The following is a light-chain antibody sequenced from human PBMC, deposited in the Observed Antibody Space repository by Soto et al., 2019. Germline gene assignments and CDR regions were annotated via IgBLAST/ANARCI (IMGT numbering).Light chain of an antibody. CDR3: QQYGSSPPYT. J-gene: IGKJ2*01. CDR2: GAS. Sequence: EIVLTQSPGTLSLSPGERVTLSCRASQSVSSSYLAWYQQKPGQAPRLLIYGASSRATGIPDRFSGSGSGTDFTLTISILEPEDFAVYYCQQYGSSPPYTFGQGTKLEIK. V-gene: IGKV3-20*01. CDR1: QSVSSSY.